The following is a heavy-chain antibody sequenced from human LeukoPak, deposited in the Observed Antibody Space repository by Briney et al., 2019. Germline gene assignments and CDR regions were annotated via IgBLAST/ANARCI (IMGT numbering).Heavy chain of an antibody. CDR1: GFTFNGYG. CDR3: AREVVPAAEVDY. CDR2: IRPDGQNK. V-gene: IGHV3-30*02. D-gene: IGHD2-2*01. J-gene: IGHJ4*02. Sequence: GGSLRLSCAASGFTFNGYGMYWVRQAPGKGPEWLAFIRPDGQNKYYADSVKGRFTISRDNSKNTLYLQMNSLRAEDTAVYYCAREVVPAAEVDYWGQGTLVTVSS.